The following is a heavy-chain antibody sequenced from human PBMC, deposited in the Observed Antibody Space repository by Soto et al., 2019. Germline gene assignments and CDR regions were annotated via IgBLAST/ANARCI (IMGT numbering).Heavy chain of an antibody. Sequence: GGSLRLSCAASGFTFSSYAMSWVRQAPGKGLEWVLAISGSGGSTYYADSVKGRFTISRDNSKNTLYLQMNSLRAEDTAVYYCAKAAVAGTLGPYYFDYWGQGTLVTVSS. V-gene: IGHV3-23*01. CDR2: ISGSGGST. J-gene: IGHJ4*02. D-gene: IGHD6-19*01. CDR3: AKAAVAGTLGPYYFDY. CDR1: GFTFSSYA.